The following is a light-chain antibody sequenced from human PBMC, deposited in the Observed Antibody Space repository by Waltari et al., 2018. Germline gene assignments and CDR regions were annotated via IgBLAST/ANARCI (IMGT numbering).Light chain of an antibody. CDR3: MQGTHSPYT. CDR2: TVS. J-gene: IGKJ2*01. CDR1: KIHVQSNGNPY. V-gene: IGKV2-30*02. Sequence: DVVITHSPLSLPVTLGKPASISSKSSKIHVQSNGNPYFQCFQHRQGKSPGRLIYTVSNRDSGVPDRFGGVGAGADFTLKISRVEAEDVGVYFCMQGTHSPYTFGQGTRLDIK.